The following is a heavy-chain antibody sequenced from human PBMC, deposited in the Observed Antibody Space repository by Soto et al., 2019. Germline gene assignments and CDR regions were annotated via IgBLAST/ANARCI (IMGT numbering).Heavy chain of an antibody. D-gene: IGHD5-18*01. Sequence: SVKVSCKASGGTFSSYAISWVRQAPGQGLEWMGGIIPIFGTANYAQKFQGRVTITADESTSTAYMELSSLRSEDTAVYYCARGNTAMDLYYDYYGMDVWGQGTTGTASS. CDR1: GGTFSSYA. CDR3: ARGNTAMDLYYDYYGMDV. CDR2: IIPIFGTA. J-gene: IGHJ6*02. V-gene: IGHV1-69*13.